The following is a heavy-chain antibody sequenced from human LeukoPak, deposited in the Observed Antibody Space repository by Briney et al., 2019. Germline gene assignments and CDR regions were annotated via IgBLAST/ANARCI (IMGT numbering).Heavy chain of an antibody. V-gene: IGHV3-30*02. CDR3: AKSTRAYSFYNQADY. Sequence: GGSLRLSCAASGFTFSSYAMHWVRQAPGKGLEWVAFVRYAGSNKYYADSVKGRFTISRDNSKNTLYLEMNSLREEDTAVYYCAKSTRAYSFYNQADYWGQGTLVTVSS. J-gene: IGHJ4*02. CDR2: VRYAGSNK. D-gene: IGHD5-18*01. CDR1: GFTFSSYA.